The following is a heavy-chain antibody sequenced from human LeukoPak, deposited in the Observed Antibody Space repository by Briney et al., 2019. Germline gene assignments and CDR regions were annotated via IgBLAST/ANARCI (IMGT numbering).Heavy chain of an antibody. CDR3: ARDYGEGAFDI. V-gene: IGHV3-48*04. D-gene: IGHD4/OR15-4a*01. Sequence: QAGGSLRLSCAASGFIFSSYSMSWVRQAPGKGLEWVSYISSSGSTIYYADSVKGRFTISRDNAKNSLYLQMNSLRAEDTAVYYCARDYGEGAFDIWGQGTMVTVSS. CDR1: GFIFSSYS. J-gene: IGHJ3*02. CDR2: ISSSGSTI.